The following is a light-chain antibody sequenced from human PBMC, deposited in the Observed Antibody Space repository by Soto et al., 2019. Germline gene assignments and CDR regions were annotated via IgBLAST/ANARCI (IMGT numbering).Light chain of an antibody. J-gene: IGKJ1*01. CDR2: GAS. V-gene: IGKV3-15*01. CDR3: QQYNNWHWT. Sequence: EIVMTQSPASLSVSPGERATLSFRASQSVSSNLAWYQQKPGQAPRILIYGASTRATGIPARFSGSRSGTEFTLTISSLQSEDFAVYYCQQYNNWHWTFGQGIKVEIK. CDR1: QSVSSN.